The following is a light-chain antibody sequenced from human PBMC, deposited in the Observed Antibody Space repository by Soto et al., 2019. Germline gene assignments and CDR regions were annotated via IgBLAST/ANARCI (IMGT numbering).Light chain of an antibody. CDR3: QQYFVTHLT. Sequence: IVMTQSPDSLAVSLGERATINCKSSRAISISSTKKNYLAWYQQKPGQPPKLLISGASTRESGVPERFSGSGSATDFTLTISSVQAEDVAVYYYQQYFVTHLTFGQGTKVEI. CDR2: GAS. V-gene: IGKV4-1*01. J-gene: IGKJ1*01. CDR1: RAISISSTKKNY.